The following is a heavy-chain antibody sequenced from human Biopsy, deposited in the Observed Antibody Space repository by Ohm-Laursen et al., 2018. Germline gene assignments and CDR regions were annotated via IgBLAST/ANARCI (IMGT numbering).Heavy chain of an antibody. CDR3: ERGGYCGSTSCYHYGLEV. Sequence: SLRLSCTASGFTFTSYGMHWVRQTPGKGLESVALISYDGYNKWYADSVKGRFTISRDNSKNTLYLQMRSLRVEETAVYHCERGGYCGSTSCYHYGLEVWGQGTTVTVPS. J-gene: IGHJ6*02. V-gene: IGHV3-30*03. CDR1: GFTFTSYG. D-gene: IGHD2-2*03. CDR2: ISYDGYNK.